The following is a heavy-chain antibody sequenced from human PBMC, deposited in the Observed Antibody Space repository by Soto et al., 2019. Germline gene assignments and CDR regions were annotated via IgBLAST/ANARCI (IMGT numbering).Heavy chain of an antibody. CDR2: ISWNSAAI. Sequence: EVQLVESGGGLVQPGRSLRLSCAASGFTFDDYAMHWVRQAPGKGLEWVSVISWNSAAIGYADSVEGRFTISRDNAENSLYLQMNGLRIEDTALYYCAKDQSTGSGSHPYYYGMDVWGQGTTVTVSS. CDR1: GFTFDDYA. D-gene: IGHD3-10*01. V-gene: IGHV3-9*01. J-gene: IGHJ6*02. CDR3: AKDQSTGSGSHPYYYGMDV.